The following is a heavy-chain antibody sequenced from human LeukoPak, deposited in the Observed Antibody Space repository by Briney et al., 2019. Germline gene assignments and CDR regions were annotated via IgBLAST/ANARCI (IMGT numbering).Heavy chain of an antibody. J-gene: IGHJ6*03. CDR2: IYTTGTT. D-gene: IGHD3-9*01. Sequence: SETLSLTCTVSGGSTINYYWSWIRQSAGKGLEWVGRIYTTGTTDYNPSLESRLTMSIDTSKNQFSLKLRSVTAADTAVYYCARLKFYDSTGYNKAYYMDVWGTGLSVTVAS. CDR3: ARLKFYDSTGYNKAYYMDV. V-gene: IGHV4-4*07. CDR1: GGSTINYY.